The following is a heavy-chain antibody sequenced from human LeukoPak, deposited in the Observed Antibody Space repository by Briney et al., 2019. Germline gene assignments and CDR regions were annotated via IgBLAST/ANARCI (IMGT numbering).Heavy chain of an antibody. J-gene: IGHJ5*02. D-gene: IGHD3-22*01. CDR3: AKDPRNYYDSSGYYNWFDP. V-gene: IGHV3-23*01. CDR2: ISGSGGST. CDR1: GFTFSSYA. Sequence: PGGSLRLSCAASGFTFSSYAMSWVRQAPGKGLEWVSAISGSGGSTYYTDSVKGRFTISRDNSKNTPYLQMNSLRAEDTAVYYCAKDPRNYYDSSGYYNWFDPWGQGTLVTVSS.